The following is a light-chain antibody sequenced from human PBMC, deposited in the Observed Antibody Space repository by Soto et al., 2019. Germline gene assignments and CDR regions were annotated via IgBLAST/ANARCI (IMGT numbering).Light chain of an antibody. CDR2: AAS. Sequence: DTQMTQSPSTLSASVGDRVTITCRASPSLSRYLNWYQQKPGKAPKLLMSAASSLRSGVPSRFSGTHSGTDFTLTINSLQPEDFATYYCQQSYATPYTFGGGTKVDIK. J-gene: IGKJ4*01. CDR1: PSLSRY. V-gene: IGKV1-39*01. CDR3: QQSYATPYT.